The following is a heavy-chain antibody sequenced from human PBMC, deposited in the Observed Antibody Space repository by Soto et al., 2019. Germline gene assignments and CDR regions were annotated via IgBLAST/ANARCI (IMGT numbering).Heavy chain of an antibody. D-gene: IGHD3-10*01. Sequence: QVRLVQSGAEVKRPGASVKVSCKTYGYSFTVYGISWVRQAPGQGLEWMGWMSTYTGDTTYARKFRGRVTMTTDISASTASTELRSLTSEDTAVYYCAIDPGGATGFDPWGQGTPVIVST. CDR2: MSTYTGDT. CDR1: GYSFTVYG. J-gene: IGHJ5*02. V-gene: IGHV1-18*01. CDR3: AIDPGGATGFDP.